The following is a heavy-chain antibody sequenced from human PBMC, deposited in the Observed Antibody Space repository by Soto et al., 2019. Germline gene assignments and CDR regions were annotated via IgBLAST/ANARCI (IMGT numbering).Heavy chain of an antibody. Sequence: GASVKVSCKAAGYTFTSYDINWGLQSTGQGLEWMGWMNPNSGNTGYAQKFQGRVTMTRNTSISTAYMELSSLRSEDTAVYYCARGSLKPFLEWSPYYYYMDVWGKGTTVTVSS. CDR3: ARGSLKPFLEWSPYYYYMDV. D-gene: IGHD3-3*02. CDR1: GYTFTSYD. CDR2: MNPNSGNT. J-gene: IGHJ6*03. V-gene: IGHV1-8*01.